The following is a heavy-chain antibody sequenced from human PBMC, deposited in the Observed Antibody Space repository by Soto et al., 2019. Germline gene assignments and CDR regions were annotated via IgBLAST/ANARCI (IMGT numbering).Heavy chain of an antibody. J-gene: IGHJ4*02. Sequence: LRLSCTASGFTFRSYWMHWVRQAPGKGLVWVSRINRDGSSTSYADSVKGRVTISRDTAKNTLYLQMNSLRAEDTAVYYCAREIVTTGEYYFDSWGLGTLVTVSS. V-gene: IGHV3-74*01. CDR1: GFTFRSYW. CDR2: INRDGSST. D-gene: IGHD1-1*01. CDR3: AREIVTTGEYYFDS.